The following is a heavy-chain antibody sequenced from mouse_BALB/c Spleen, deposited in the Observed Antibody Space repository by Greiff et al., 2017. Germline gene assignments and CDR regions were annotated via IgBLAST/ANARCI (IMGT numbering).Heavy chain of an antibody. CDR3: ARDRNWAYYFDY. D-gene: IGHD4-1*01. Sequence: VKLQESGPGLVAPSQSLSITCTVSGFSLTSYGVHWVRQPPGKGLEWLGVIWAGGSTNYNSALMSRLSISKDNSKSQVFLKMNRLQTDDTAMYYCARDRNWAYYFDYWGQGTTLTVSS. V-gene: IGHV2-9*02. CDR2: IWAGGST. CDR1: GFSLTSYG. J-gene: IGHJ2*01.